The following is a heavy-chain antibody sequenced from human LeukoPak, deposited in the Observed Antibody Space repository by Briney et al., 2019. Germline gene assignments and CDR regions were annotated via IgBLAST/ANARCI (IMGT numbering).Heavy chain of an antibody. CDR3: ARLSEEGYYDFWSGYRRKFDY. CDR2: IYYSGST. V-gene: IGHV4-59*08. J-gene: IGHJ4*02. CDR1: GGSISSYY. Sequence: PSETLSLTCTVSGGSISSYYWSWIRQPPGKGLEWIGYIYYSGSTNYNPSLKSRVTISVDTSKNQFSLKLSSVTAADTAVYYCARLSEEGYYDFWSGYRRKFDYCGQGTLVTVSS. D-gene: IGHD3-3*01.